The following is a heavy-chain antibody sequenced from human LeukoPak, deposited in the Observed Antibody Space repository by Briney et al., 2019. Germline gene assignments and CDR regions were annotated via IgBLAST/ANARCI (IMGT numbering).Heavy chain of an antibody. J-gene: IGHJ4*02. CDR1: GGSFSGYY. Sequence: PSETLSLTCAVYGGSFSGYYWSWIRQPPGKGLEWIGEINHSGSTNYNPSLKSRVTISVDTSKNQFSLKLSSVTAADTAMYYCARDNDQLGLDPFAYWGQGTPVTVSS. CDR3: ARDNDQLGLDPFAY. CDR2: INHSGST. D-gene: IGHD1-1*01. V-gene: IGHV4-34*01.